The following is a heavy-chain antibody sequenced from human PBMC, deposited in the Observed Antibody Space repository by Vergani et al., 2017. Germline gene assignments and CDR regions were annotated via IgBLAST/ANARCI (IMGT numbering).Heavy chain of an antibody. CDR1: GGTFSSYA. D-gene: IGHD3-10*01. J-gene: IGHJ6*02. CDR3: ATDNYYGAGSYDFFGYYYGMDV. CDR2: IIPIFGTA. Sequence: QVQLEQSGAEVKKPASSVKVSCKASGGTFSSYAISWVRQAPGQGLEWMGGIIPIFGTANYAQKFQGRVTITADESTNTACIELSSLRSEATAVYYCATDNYYGAGSYDFFGYYYGMDVGSQGSTVTVYS. V-gene: IGHV1-69*12.